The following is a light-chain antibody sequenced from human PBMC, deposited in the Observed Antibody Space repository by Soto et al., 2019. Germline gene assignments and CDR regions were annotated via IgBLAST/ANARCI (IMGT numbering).Light chain of an antibody. J-gene: IGLJ1*01. CDR3: CSYAGSSSYV. V-gene: IGLV2-23*01. CDR1: SSDVGSYNL. CDR2: EGS. Sequence: QSALTQPASVSGFPGRSITISCTGTSSDVGSYNLVSWYQQHPGKAPKLMIYEGSKRPSGVSNRFSGSKSGNTASLTISGLQAEDEADYYCCSYAGSSSYVFRTGTKVTV.